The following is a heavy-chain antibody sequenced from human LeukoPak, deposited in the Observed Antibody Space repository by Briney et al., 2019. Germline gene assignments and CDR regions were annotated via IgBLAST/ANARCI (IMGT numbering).Heavy chain of an antibody. V-gene: IGHV1-69*02. D-gene: IGHD1-26*01. J-gene: IGHJ4*02. CDR2: IIPILGIA. Sequence: VASVKVSCKASGGTFSSYTISWVRQAPGQGLEWMGRIIPILGIANYAQKFQGRVTITADKSTSTAYMELSSLRSEDTAVYYCARGRGSYLNFDYWGQGTLVTVSS. CDR3: ARGRGSYLNFDY. CDR1: GGTFSSYT.